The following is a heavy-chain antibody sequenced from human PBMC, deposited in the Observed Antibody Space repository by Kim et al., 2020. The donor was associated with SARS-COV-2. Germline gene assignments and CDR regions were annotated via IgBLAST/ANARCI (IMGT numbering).Heavy chain of an antibody. J-gene: IGHJ3*02. CDR1: GFTFSSYW. CDR3: AREGWIDDSSGYSDAFDI. CDR2: IKQDGSEK. D-gene: IGHD3-22*01. Sequence: GGSLRLSCAASGFTFSSYWMSWVRQAPGKGLEWVANIKQDGSEKYYVDSVKGRFTISRDNAKNSLYLQMNSLRAEDTAVYYCAREGWIDDSSGYSDAFDIWGQGTMVTVSS. V-gene: IGHV3-7*05.